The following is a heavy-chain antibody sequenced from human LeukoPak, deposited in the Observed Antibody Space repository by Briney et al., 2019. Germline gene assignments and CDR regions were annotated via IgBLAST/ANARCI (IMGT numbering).Heavy chain of an antibody. V-gene: IGHV4-39*07. J-gene: IGHJ5*02. Sequence: SETLSLTCTVSGGSISSSSYYWGWIRQPPGKGLEWIGSIYYSGSTYYNPSLKSRVTISVDTSKNQFSLKLSSMTAADTAVYYCARGEKRLRYFDWLTIPPQYNWFDPWGQGTLVTVSS. CDR3: ARGEKRLRYFDWLTIPPQYNWFDP. CDR1: GGSISSSSYY. D-gene: IGHD3-9*01. CDR2: IYYSGST.